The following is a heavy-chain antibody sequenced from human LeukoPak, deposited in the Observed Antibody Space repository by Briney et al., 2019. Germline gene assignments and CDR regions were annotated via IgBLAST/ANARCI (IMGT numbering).Heavy chain of an antibody. J-gene: IGHJ6*02. V-gene: IGHV1-46*01. CDR3: ARGPSIVVVVAATHYGMDV. Sequence: ASVKVSCKASGYTFTSYYMHWVRQAPGQGLEWMGIINPSGGSTSYAQKFQGRVTMTRDTSTSTVYMGLSSLRSEDTAVYYCARGPSIVVVVAATHYGMDVWGQGTTVTVSS. CDR1: GYTFTSYY. CDR2: INPSGGST. D-gene: IGHD2-15*01.